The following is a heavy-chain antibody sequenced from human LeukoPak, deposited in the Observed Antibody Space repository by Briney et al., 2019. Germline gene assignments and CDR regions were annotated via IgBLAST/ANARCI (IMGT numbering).Heavy chain of an antibody. J-gene: IGHJ4*02. Sequence: ASVKVSCKASGYTFTSYDINWVRQATGQGLEWMGWMNPNSGNTGYAQKFQGRVTMTRNTSISTAYIELSSLRSEDTAVYYCALMALNGGKGIDYWGQGTLVTVSS. D-gene: IGHD5-24*01. V-gene: IGHV1-8*01. CDR3: ALMALNGGKGIDY. CDR2: MNPNSGNT. CDR1: GYTFTSYD.